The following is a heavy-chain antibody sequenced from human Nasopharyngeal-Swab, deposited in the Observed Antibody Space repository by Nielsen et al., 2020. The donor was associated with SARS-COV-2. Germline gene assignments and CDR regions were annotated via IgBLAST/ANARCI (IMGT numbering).Heavy chain of an antibody. J-gene: IGHJ5*02. CDR1: GGSISSGGYS. CDR2: IYHSGST. CDR3: ASKSLTHYNWFDP. Sequence: SETLSLTCAVSGGSISSGGYSWSWIRQPPGKGLEWIGYIYHSGSTYYNPSLKSRVTISVDRSKNQFSLKLSSVTAADTAVYYCASKSLTHYNWFDPWGQGTLVTVSS. V-gene: IGHV4-30-2*01. D-gene: IGHD1-14*01.